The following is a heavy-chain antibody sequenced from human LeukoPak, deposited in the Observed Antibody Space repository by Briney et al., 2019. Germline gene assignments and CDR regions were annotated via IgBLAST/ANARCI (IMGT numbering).Heavy chain of an antibody. V-gene: IGHV4-31*03. Sequence: SETLSLTCTVSGGSISSGGYYWSWIRQHPGKGLEWIGYIYYSGSTYYNPSLKSRVTISVDTSKNQFSLKLSSVTAADTAVYYCARVGQWLDSFDYWGQGTLVTVSS. J-gene: IGHJ4*02. CDR1: GGSISSGGYY. D-gene: IGHD6-19*01. CDR2: IYYSGST. CDR3: ARVGQWLDSFDY.